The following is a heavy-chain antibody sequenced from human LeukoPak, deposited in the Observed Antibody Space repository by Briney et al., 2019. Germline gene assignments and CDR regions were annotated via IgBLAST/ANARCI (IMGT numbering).Heavy chain of an antibody. J-gene: IGHJ4*02. CDR2: MNPHSGNT. V-gene: IGHV1-8*01. D-gene: IGHD3-22*01. CDR3: AKANSYDTAGYPGY. Sequence: ASVKVSCKASGYTFTSYDINWVRQATGHGLEWMGWMNPHSGNTGYAQKFQGRVTMTRNTSISTAYMELSSLRSDDTAVYYCAKANSYDTAGYPGYWGQGTLVTVSS. CDR1: GYTFTSYD.